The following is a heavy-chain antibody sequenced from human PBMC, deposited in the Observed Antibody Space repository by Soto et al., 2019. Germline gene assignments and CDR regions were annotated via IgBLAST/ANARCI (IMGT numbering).Heavy chain of an antibody. CDR2: VYHSGST. CDR3: ARGVTTVTTFDY. D-gene: IGHD4-17*01. J-gene: IGHJ4*02. CDR1: GGSISSGGYS. Sequence: QLQLQESGSGLVKPSQTLSLTCAVSGGSISSGGYSCNWIRQPPGKGLEWIGNVYHSGSTYYNPYLKSRVTISVDRSKNQFSLKMSSVTAADTAGYYCARGVTTVTTFDYWGQGTLVTVSS. V-gene: IGHV4-30-2*01.